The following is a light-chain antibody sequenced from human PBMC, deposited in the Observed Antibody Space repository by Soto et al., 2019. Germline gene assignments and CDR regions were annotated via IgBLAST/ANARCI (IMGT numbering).Light chain of an antibody. Sequence: DIQMTQSPSSLSASVGDRVTITCRASQSIGRFLNWYQQKPGKAPALLIYAASSLQSGVPSRFSGSGSGTDFTLTISSLQPEDFATYYCRQSYSPPPITFGQGTRLEIK. CDR3: RQSYSPPPIT. V-gene: IGKV1-39*01. CDR1: QSIGRF. CDR2: AAS. J-gene: IGKJ5*01.